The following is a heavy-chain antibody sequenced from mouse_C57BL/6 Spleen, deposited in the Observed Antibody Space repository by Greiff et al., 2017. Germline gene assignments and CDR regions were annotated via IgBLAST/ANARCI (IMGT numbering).Heavy chain of an antibody. J-gene: IGHJ2*01. CDR2: IGPGSGST. CDR3: ASPPDYYGSSSSFDY. CDR1: GYTFTDYY. Sequence: VQLQQSGAELVKPGASVTISCKASGYTFTDYYINWVKQRPGQGLAWIGKIGPGSGSTYYNEKFKGQATLTADTSSSTAYMQLSSLTSGDSAVYFCASPPDYYGSSSSFDYWGQGTTLTVSS. V-gene: IGHV1-77*01. D-gene: IGHD1-1*01.